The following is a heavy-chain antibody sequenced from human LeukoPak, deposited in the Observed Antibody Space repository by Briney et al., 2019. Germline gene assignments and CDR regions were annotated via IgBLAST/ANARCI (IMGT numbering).Heavy chain of an antibody. D-gene: IGHD3-22*01. CDR1: GYTFTSYG. CDR2: ISAYNGNT. V-gene: IGHV1-18*01. J-gene: IGHJ4*02. CDR3: ASIKYYYDSSGYYHFDY. Sequence: GAPVKVSCKASGYTFTSYGISWVRQAPGQGLEWMGWISAYNGNTNYAQKLQGRVTMTTDTSTSTAYMELRSLRSDDTAVYYCASIKYYYDSSGYYHFDYWGQGTLVTVSS.